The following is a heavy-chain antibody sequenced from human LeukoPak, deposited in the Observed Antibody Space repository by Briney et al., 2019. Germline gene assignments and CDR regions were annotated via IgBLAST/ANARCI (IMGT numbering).Heavy chain of an antibody. CDR2: IWYGGSNK. V-gene: IGHV3-33*01. CDR1: GFTFSSYG. J-gene: IGHJ4*02. CDR3: TTVGY. Sequence: GRSLRLSCAASGFTFSSYGMHWVRQAPGKGLEWVAVIWYGGSNKYYADSVKGRFTISGDNSKNTLYLQMNSLRAEDTAVYYCTTVGYWGQGTLVTVSS.